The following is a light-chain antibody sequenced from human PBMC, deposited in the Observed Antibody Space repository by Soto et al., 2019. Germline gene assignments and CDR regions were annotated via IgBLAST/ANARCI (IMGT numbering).Light chain of an antibody. CDR1: SSDVGDYNY. CDR3: CSYAGSYYV. J-gene: IGLJ1*01. V-gene: IGLV2-11*01. Sequence: QSVLTRPRSVSGSPGQSVTISCTGTSSDVGDYNYVSWYQQHPGKAPKLMIYDVSKRPSGVPDRFSGSKSGNTASLTISGLQAEDEADYYCCSYAGSYYVFGTGTKLTVL. CDR2: DVS.